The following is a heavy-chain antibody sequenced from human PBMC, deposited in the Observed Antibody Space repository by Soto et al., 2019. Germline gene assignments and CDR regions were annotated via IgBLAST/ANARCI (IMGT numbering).Heavy chain of an antibody. CDR1: GGTFNRET. Sequence: QAQLVQSGAEVKKPGSSVKVACKASGGTFNRETFSWFRQAPGQGLQWMGRIIPVLDVTEYPQNFQGRVTITADTSTSTVYLALSGLGSDDTAVYYCARGGKLGGDLDVWGKGTPVIVSS. J-gene: IGHJ6*04. CDR3: ARGGKLGGDLDV. V-gene: IGHV1-69*02. CDR2: IIPVLDVT. D-gene: IGHD3-10*01.